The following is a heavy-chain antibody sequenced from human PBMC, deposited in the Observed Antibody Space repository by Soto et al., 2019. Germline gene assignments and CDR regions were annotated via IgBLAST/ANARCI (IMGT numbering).Heavy chain of an antibody. CDR3: ARETGSVVITSPFDY. Sequence: ASVKVSCKASGYTFTSYYMHWVRQAPGQGLEWMGIINPSGGSTSYAQKFQGRVTMTRDTSTSTVYMELSSLRSEDTAVYYCARETGSVVITSPFDYWGQGXLVTVYS. CDR2: INPSGGST. J-gene: IGHJ4*02. CDR1: GYTFTSYY. D-gene: IGHD3-22*01. V-gene: IGHV1-46*01.